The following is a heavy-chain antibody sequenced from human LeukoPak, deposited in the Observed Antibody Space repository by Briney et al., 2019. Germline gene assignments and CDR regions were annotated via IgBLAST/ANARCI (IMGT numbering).Heavy chain of an antibody. CDR2: INPNSGVT. CDR3: ARDASNWSAFDS. CDR1: GYTVSGYS. D-gene: IGHD1-20*01. Sequence: GASVKVSCKASGYTVSGYSMHWVRQAPGQGLEWMGRINPNSGVTYYAQKFQGRVTMTSDTSITTAYMELSSLTSDDTATYYCARDASNWSAFDSWDQGTLVIVSS. J-gene: IGHJ5*01. V-gene: IGHV1-2*06.